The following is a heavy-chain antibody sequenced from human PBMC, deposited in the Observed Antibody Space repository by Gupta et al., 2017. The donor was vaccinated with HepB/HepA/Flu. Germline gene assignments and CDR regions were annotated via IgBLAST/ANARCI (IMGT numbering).Heavy chain of an antibody. J-gene: IGHJ6*03. CDR3: ARVQRFYKTNYYYMDV. CDR2: IIPIFGTA. V-gene: IGHV1-69*01. Sequence: QVQLVQSGAEVKKPGSSVKVSCKASGGTFSSYAIRWVRQAPGQGLEWMGGIIPIFGTANYAQKFQGRVTITADESTSTAYMELSSLRSEDTAVYYCARVQRFYKTNYYYMDVWGKGTTVTVSS. CDR1: GGTFSSYA. D-gene: IGHD3-3*01.